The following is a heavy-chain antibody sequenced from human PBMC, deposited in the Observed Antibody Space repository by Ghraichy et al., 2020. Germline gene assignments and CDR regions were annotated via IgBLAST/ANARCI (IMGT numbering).Heavy chain of an antibody. CDR1: GGSISGYY. CDR2: IYYSGST. J-gene: IGHJ4*02. D-gene: IGHD3-10*01. V-gene: IGHV4-59*08. Sequence: SETLSLTCTVSGGSISGYYWSWIRQPPGRGLEWIAYIYYSGSTNYNPSLKSRVTISVDTSKNQLSLKLSSVTAADTAVYYCARHFQAGGGHPLDYWGQGTLVTVSS. CDR3: ARHFQAGGGHPLDY.